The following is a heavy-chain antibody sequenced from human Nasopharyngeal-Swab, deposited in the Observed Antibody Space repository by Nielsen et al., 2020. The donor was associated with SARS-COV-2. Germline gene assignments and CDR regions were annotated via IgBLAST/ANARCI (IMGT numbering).Heavy chain of an antibody. CDR3: ARDSGTGTTGNAFDV. Sequence: GESLKISCAASGFTLSSYEMNWVRQAPGKGLEWVSYISESGNTIDYADSVKGRFTISRDNAKNSLYLQMNSLRAEDTATYFCARDSGTGTTGNAFDVWGQGTMVTVSS. V-gene: IGHV3-48*03. CDR2: ISESGNTI. CDR1: GFTLSSYE. D-gene: IGHD1-1*01. J-gene: IGHJ3*01.